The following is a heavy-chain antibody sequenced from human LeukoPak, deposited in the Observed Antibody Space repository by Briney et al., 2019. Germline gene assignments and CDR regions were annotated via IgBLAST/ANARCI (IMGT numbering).Heavy chain of an antibody. V-gene: IGHV3-15*01. CDR2: IKSKSDGGTI. Sequence: PGGSLRLSCAGSGFIFTDVWMSWVRQAPGKGLEWVGRIKSKSDGGTIDYAAPVKGRITMSRDDSRKTLSLEMNNLKTGDTGVYYCTTDLDYWGQGTLVTVSS. J-gene: IGHJ4*02. CDR1: GFIFTDVW. CDR3: TTDLDY.